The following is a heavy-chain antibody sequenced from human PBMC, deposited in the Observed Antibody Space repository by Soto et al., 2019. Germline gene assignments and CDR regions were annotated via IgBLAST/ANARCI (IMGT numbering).Heavy chain of an antibody. CDR1: GFTFSSYW. CDR3: ARDKGHDFWTNYYYYYMDV. D-gene: IGHD3-3*01. V-gene: IGHV3-7*01. CDR2: IKQDGSEK. Sequence: GGSLRLSCAASGFTFSSYWMSWVRQAPGKGLEWVANIKQDGSEKYYVDSVKGRFTISRDNAKNSLYLQMNSLRAEDTAVYYCARDKGHDFWTNYYYYYMDVWGKGTTVTVSS. J-gene: IGHJ6*03.